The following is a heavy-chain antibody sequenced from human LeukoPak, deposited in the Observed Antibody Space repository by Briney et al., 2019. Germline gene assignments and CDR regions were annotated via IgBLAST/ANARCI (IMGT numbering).Heavy chain of an antibody. J-gene: IGHJ4*02. CDR2: IYYSGST. D-gene: IGHD3-22*01. V-gene: IGHV4-59*01. CDR3: AREGNYDSSGYYDY. Sequence: TSETLSLTCTVSGGSISTYYWSWIRQPPGKGLEWIGYIYYSGSTNYNPSLKSRVTISVDTSKNQFSLKLSSVTAADTAVYYCAREGNYDSSGYYDYWGQGTLVTVSS. CDR1: GGSISTYY.